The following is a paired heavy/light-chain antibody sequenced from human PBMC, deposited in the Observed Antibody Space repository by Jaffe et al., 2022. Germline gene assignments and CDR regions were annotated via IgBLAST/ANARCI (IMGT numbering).Light chain of an antibody. CDR2: DVS. Sequence: QSALTQPASMSGSPGQSITISCTGTSSDVGGYNSVSWYQQHPDKAPKLMIYDVSNRPSGVSNRFSGSKSGNTASLTISGLQAEDEADYHCSSYTSSSSWVFGGGTKVTVL. V-gene: IGLV2-14*03. CDR3: SSYTSSSSWV. CDR1: SSDVGGYNS. J-gene: IGLJ3*02.
Heavy chain of an antibody. CDR2: INPNSGDT. D-gene: IGHD1-1*01. Sequence: QVQLVQSGAEVKKPGASVKVSCKASGYTFTGYYIHWVRQAPGQGLEWMGRINPNSGDTNYAQKFQGRFTMTRDTSISTAYMELSRLRSDDTAVYYCARSWNPKSKSFYYYMDVWGKGTTVTVSS. J-gene: IGHJ6*03. CDR1: GYTFTGYY. CDR3: ARSWNPKSKSFYYYMDV. V-gene: IGHV1-2*06.